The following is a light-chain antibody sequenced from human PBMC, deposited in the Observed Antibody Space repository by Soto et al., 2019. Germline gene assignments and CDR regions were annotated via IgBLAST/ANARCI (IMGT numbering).Light chain of an antibody. CDR2: ASS. J-gene: IGKJ3*01. CDR3: LHNHTFPFT. V-gene: IGKV1-6*01. CDR1: QGIATA. Sequence: AIQMTQSPSSLSASVGDRVTITCRASQGIATALGWYQQKPGKAPKLLIYASSTLQSGVPSRFSGSGSGTDFPTISSRLQHEDSATYFRLHNHTFPFTFGPGTKVDFK.